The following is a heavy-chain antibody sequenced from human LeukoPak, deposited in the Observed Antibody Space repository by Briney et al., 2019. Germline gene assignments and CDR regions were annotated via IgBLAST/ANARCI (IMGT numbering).Heavy chain of an antibody. Sequence: SETLSLTCTVSGGSISSYYWSWIRQPAGRGLEGIGRSYTSGSTNYNPSLKSRVTMSVDTSKNQFSLKLSSVTAADTAVYYCARHRRYSSSWFPLDFDYWGQGTLVTVSS. CDR3: ARHRRYSSSWFPLDFDY. D-gene: IGHD6-13*01. CDR2: SYTSGST. J-gene: IGHJ4*02. V-gene: IGHV4-4*07. CDR1: GGSISSYY.